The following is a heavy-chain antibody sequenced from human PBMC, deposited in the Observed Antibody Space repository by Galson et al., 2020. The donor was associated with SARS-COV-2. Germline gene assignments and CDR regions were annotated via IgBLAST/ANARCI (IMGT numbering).Heavy chain of an antibody. Sequence: SETLSLTCAVSGYSISSGYYWGWIRQPPGKGLEWIGSIYHSGSTYYNPSLKSRVTISVDTSKNQFSLKLSSVTAADTAVYYCARHYRKGVLRYFDWFHNWFDPWGQGTLVTVSS. D-gene: IGHD3-9*01. J-gene: IGHJ5*02. CDR2: IYHSGST. V-gene: IGHV4-38-2*01. CDR1: GYSISSGYY. CDR3: ARHYRKGVLRYFDWFHNWFDP.